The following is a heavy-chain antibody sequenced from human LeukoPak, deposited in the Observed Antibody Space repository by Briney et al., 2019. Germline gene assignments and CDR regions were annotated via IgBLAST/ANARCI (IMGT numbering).Heavy chain of an antibody. Sequence: PGGSLRLSCAASGLTFSGSAMSWVRQAPGKGLEWVSLISGSGNSTYYADSVKGRFTISRDNSKNTLYLQMNSLRAEDTVVYYCAKVLVLVSANRYYFDYWGQGTLVTVSS. D-gene: IGHD2-15*01. CDR1: GLTFSGSA. V-gene: IGHV3-23*01. CDR2: ISGSGNST. CDR3: AKVLVLVSANRYYFDY. J-gene: IGHJ4*02.